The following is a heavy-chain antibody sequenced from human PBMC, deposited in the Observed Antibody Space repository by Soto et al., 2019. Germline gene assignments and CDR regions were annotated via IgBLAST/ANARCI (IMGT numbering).Heavy chain of an antibody. J-gene: IGHJ4*02. CDR3: AKDYTDYTYSFDY. Sequence: QVQLVESGGGVVQPGRSLRLSCAASGYTFSTYGMHWVRQAQGKGMEWVAFISYDGSNKYYADSVRGRFTISRDNSKNTLYLQMNSLRAEDTAVYYCAKDYTDYTYSFDYWGQGTLVTVSS. CDR1: GYTFSTYG. V-gene: IGHV3-30*18. D-gene: IGHD4-4*01. CDR2: ISYDGSNK.